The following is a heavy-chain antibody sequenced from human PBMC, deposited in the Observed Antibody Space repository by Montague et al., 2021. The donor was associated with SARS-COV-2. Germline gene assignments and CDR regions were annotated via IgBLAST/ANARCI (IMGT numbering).Heavy chain of an antibody. J-gene: IGHJ4*02. Sequence: NNDRTNYNPSLESRVSVSVDTSKNQFSLRLSSVTAADTAVYYCARIGGWSGAFWGQGTLVTVSA. V-gene: IGHV4-30-4*01. CDR2: NNDRT. D-gene: IGHD3/OR15-3a*01. CDR3: ARIGGWSGAF.